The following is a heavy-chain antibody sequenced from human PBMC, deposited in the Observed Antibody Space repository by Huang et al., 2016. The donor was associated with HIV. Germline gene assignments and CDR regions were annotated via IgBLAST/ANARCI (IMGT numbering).Heavy chain of an antibody. CDR2: ISAYNGVT. V-gene: IGHV1-18*01. D-gene: IGHD2-2*01. Sequence: QVQLVQSGVEVKKPGASVKVSCKASGSTFTSYGCSWVRQARGQGLEMMRWISAYNGVTNYAQNVQGRVTMTTDTSTSTAYMELRSLRSDDTAVYYCARDSPLLGVVIVVVPTAPNAFDIWGQGTMVTVSS. J-gene: IGHJ3*02. CDR1: GSTFTSYG. CDR3: ARDSPLLGVVIVVVPTAPNAFDI.